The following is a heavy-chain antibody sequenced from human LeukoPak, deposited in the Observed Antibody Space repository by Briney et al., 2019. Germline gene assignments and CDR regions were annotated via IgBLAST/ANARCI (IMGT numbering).Heavy chain of an antibody. V-gene: IGHV4-34*01. D-gene: IGHD1-1*01. J-gene: IGHJ2*01. CDR3: ARGIGTTGTRYWYFDL. Sequence: PSETLSLTCAVYGGSFSGYYWSWIRQPPGKGLEWIGEINHSGSTNYNPSLKSRVTISVHTTKNQFSLKLSSVTAADTAVYYCARGIGTTGTRYWYFDLWGRGTLVTVSS. CDR1: GGSFSGYY. CDR2: INHSGST.